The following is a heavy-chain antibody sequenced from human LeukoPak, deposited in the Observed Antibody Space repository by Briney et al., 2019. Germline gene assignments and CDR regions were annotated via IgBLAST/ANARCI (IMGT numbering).Heavy chain of an antibody. CDR1: GFTFSSYA. CDR3: ARDAVAGTSGNWFDP. CDR2: ISYDGSNK. Sequence: GGSLRLSCAASGFTFSSYAMHWVRQAPGKGLEWVAVISYDGSNKYYADSVKGRFTISRDNSKNTLYLQMNSLRAEDTAVYYCARDAVAGTSGNWFDPWGRGTLVTVSS. V-gene: IGHV3-30*04. J-gene: IGHJ5*02. D-gene: IGHD6-19*01.